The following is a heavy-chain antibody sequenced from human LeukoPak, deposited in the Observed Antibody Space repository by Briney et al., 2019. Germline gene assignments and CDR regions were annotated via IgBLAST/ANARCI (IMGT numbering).Heavy chain of an antibody. CDR3: AGIYYNFYDAFDI. CDR1: GYIFSDYY. Sequence: GASVKVSCKASGYIFSDYYLYWGRQAPGQGLEWMGWINPNSGGTNYAQKFQGRVTMTRDTSISTAYMELSGLRSDDAAVYYCAGIYYNFYDAFDIWGQGTMVTVSS. D-gene: IGHD3-10*01. V-gene: IGHV1-2*02. J-gene: IGHJ3*02. CDR2: INPNSGGT.